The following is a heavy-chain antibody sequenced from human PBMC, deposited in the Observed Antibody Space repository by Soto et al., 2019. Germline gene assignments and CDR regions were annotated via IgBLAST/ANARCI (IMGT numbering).Heavy chain of an antibody. Sequence: KFSCKASGYTFTGYYMHWVRQAPGQGLEWMGWINPNSGGTNYAQKFQGRVTMTRDTSISTAYMELSRPRSDDTAVYYCARDPRGYSGYDDFYFDYWGHGTLVTVSS. CDR3: ARDPRGYSGYDDFYFDY. CDR2: INPNSGGT. V-gene: IGHV1-2*02. J-gene: IGHJ4*01. D-gene: IGHD5-12*01. CDR1: GYTFTGYY.